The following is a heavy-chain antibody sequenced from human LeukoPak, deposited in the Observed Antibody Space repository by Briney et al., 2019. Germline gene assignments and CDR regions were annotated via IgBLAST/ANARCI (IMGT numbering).Heavy chain of an antibody. J-gene: IGHJ5*02. CDR3: ARGPKAGYYYDSSGYTKSWFDP. CDR2: ISAYNGTT. CDR1: GYTFTSYG. V-gene: IGHV1-18*01. Sequence: ASVKVSCKASGYTFTSYGISWVRQAPGQGLEWMGWISAYNGTTNYAQKLQGRVTMTTDTSTSTAYMELRSLRSEDTAVYYCARGPKAGYYYDSSGYTKSWFDPWGQGTLVTVSS. D-gene: IGHD3-22*01.